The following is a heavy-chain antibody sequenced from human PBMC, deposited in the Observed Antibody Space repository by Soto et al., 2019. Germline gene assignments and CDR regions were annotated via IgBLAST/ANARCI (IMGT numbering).Heavy chain of an antibody. CDR3: ARGEDAFFYYGLDV. J-gene: IGHJ6*02. CDR2: IHYTGRSGYTHPT. Sequence: DTLSLTSPVSGGSITSSYWTWFRRPPGRARGWVEYIHYTGRSGYTHPTSYNPSLNSRVTMAVDTPKSQFSLKLTSVTAADTAVYYCARGEDAFFYYGLDVWGQGITVTVS. V-gene: IGHV4-59*07. CDR1: GGSITSSY.